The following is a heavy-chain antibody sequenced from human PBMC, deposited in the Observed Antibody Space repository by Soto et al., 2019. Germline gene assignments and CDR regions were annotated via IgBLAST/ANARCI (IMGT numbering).Heavy chain of an antibody. J-gene: IGHJ4*02. V-gene: IGHV3-7*01. D-gene: IGHD2-15*01. CDR2: IKQDGSEK. CDR1: GFTFSSYW. Sequence: PGGSLRLSCAASGFTFSSYWMSWVRQAPGKGLEWVANIKQDGSEKYYVDSVKGRFTISRDNAKNSLYLQMNSLRAEDTAVYYCARDQLVMVVAARGDYRGQGTLVTVSS. CDR3: ARDQLVMVVAARGDY.